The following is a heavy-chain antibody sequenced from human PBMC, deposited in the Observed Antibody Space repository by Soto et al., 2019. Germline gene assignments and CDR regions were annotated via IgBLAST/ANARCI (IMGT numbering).Heavy chain of an antibody. J-gene: IGHJ3*02. V-gene: IGHV1-69*13. Sequence: PVEVSCKASGGTFSSTASSWVEQAPGTGLEWMGGLIPLLGTATSAQKFQGRVTITADESTSTAYMELSSRRSEDTAVYYCARSIVGATASAFDIWVQGTMVTVSS. CDR3: ARSIVGATASAFDI. CDR1: GGTFSSTA. CDR2: LIPLLGTA. D-gene: IGHD1-26*01.